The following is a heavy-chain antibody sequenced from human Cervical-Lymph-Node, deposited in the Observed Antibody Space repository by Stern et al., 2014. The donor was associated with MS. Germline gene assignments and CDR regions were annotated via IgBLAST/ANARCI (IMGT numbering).Heavy chain of an antibody. CDR1: KYNFNTHW. Sequence: VQLVQSGAEVKKPGESLKISCKGSKYNFNTHWIAWVRQMPGKGLEWLGKIYPGNSDTRYNPSLQGQVSISADKSITTAYLHFSSLKASDSAMYFCARHGGPNWNHEAHNWFDPWGQGTLVTVSS. D-gene: IGHD1-14*01. CDR2: IYPGNSDT. CDR3: ARHGGPNWNHEAHNWFDP. J-gene: IGHJ5*02. V-gene: IGHV5-51*03.